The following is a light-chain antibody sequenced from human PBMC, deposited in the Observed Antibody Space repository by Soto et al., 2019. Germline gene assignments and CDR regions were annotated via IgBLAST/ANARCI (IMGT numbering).Light chain of an antibody. CDR3: MQGTHWPWT. CDR1: QSLAHNDGNTY. CDR2: KAS. Sequence: DVVMTQPPLFLPVTLGQPASISCRSSQSLAHNDGNTYLTWFQQRPGQSPRRLIYKASNRDSGVPDRSSGSGSGTDFTLKISRVEAEDVAVYYCMQGTHWPWTLGQGTKVDIK. J-gene: IGKJ1*01. V-gene: IGKV2-30*02.